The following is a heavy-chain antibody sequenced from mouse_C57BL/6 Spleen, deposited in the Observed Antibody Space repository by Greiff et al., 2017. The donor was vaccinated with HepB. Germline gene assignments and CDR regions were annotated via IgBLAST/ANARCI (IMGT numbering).Heavy chain of an antibody. V-gene: IGHV1-81*01. Sequence: VQLQQSGAELVRPGASVKLSCKASGYTFTSYGISWVKQRTGQGLEWIGEICPSGGNTYYKDKFKGKVTLTADKSSNTAYMQLHSLTSEDSAVYVCRYYGRRAGYFDVWGTGTTVTVST. J-gene: IGHJ1*03. D-gene: IGHD1-1*01. CDR2: ICPSGGNT. CDR3: RYYGRRAGYFDV. CDR1: GYTFTSYG.